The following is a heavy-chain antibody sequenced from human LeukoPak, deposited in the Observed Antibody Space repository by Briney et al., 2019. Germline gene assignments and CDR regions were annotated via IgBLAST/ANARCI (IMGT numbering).Heavy chain of an antibody. Sequence: GGSLRLSCEASGFTFGTFRMSWVRQAPGKGLEWVANINQGGSQKNYVDSVRGRFTIDRDDAKNSLYLRMNSLRAEDTAMYFCVRDKGGWNPFDYWGQGTLVTVSS. CDR3: VRDKGGWNPFDY. CDR1: GFTFGTFR. J-gene: IGHJ4*02. D-gene: IGHD6-19*01. V-gene: IGHV3-7*03. CDR2: INQGGSQK.